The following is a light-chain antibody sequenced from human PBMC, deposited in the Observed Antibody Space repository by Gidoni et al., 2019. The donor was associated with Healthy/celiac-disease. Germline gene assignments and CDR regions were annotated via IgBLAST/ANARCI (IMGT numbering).Light chain of an antibody. CDR3: QQLSSSPLT. CDR2: AAS. V-gene: IGKV1-9*01. Sequence: IQLTLSPSLLSASVGHRVTITCLATQGISSYLAWYQQKPGKAPKLLIYAASTWQGGVPSRFSGSGSGTEFTLTISSLQPEDFAAYSCQQLSSSPLTFGPGTKVDIK. J-gene: IGKJ3*01. CDR1: QGISSY.